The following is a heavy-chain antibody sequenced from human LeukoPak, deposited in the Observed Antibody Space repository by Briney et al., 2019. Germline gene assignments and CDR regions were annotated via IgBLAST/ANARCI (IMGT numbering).Heavy chain of an antibody. Sequence: PSETLSLTCTVSGGSISSSSYYWGWIRQPPGKGLEWIGSIYYSGSTYYNPSLKSRVTISVDTSKNQFSLKLSSVTAADTAVYYCASGAVVTPVWFDPWGQGTLVTVSS. J-gene: IGHJ5*02. CDR3: ASGAVVTPVWFDP. CDR1: GGSISSSSYY. V-gene: IGHV4-39*07. D-gene: IGHD4-23*01. CDR2: IYYSGST.